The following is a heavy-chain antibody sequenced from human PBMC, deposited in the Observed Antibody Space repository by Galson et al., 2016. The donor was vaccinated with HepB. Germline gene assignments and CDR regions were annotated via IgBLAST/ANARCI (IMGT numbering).Heavy chain of an antibody. CDR1: GLTYSSLA. CDR2: ISGSGGST. V-gene: IGHV3-23*01. CDR3: AKAVTRNTIFGVVTGKEGAHYGMDV. D-gene: IGHD3-3*01. Sequence: SLRLSCAASGLTYSSLAMSWVRQVPGKGLEWVSAISGSGGSTHYADSVKGRFTISRDNSKNTLYLQMNSLRAEDTAVYYCAKAVTRNTIFGVVTGKEGAHYGMDVWGQGTTVTVSS. J-gene: IGHJ6*02.